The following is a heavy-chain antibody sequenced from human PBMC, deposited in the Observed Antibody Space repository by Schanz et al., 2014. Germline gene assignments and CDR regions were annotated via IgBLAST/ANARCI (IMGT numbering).Heavy chain of an antibody. CDR3: AKDLLYGAPMPLNHLDY. CDR2: LSGSGGST. CDR1: GFTFSSYG. D-gene: IGHD2-2*01. V-gene: IGHV3-23*04. J-gene: IGHJ4*02. Sequence: VQLVESGGGVVQPGRSLRLSCAASGFTFSSYGMHWVRQAPGKGLEWVSALSGSGGSTYYADSVKGRFTVSRDNARNSLYLHMNTLGAEDTAVYYCAKDLLYGAPMPLNHLDYWGQGTLVTVSS.